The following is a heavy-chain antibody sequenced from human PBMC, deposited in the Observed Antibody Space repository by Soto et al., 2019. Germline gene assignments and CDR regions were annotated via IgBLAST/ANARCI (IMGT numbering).Heavy chain of an antibody. J-gene: IGHJ5*02. V-gene: IGHV3-9*01. CDR2: ISWNSGSI. Sequence: EVQLVESGGGLVQPGRSLRLSCAASGFTFDDYATHWVRQAPGKGLEWVSGISWNSGSIGYADSVKGRFTISRDNAKNSLYLQMNSLRAEDTALYYCAKDVGIVVVPAAIDLWGQGTLVTVSS. CDR1: GFTFDDYA. CDR3: AKDVGIVVVPAAIDL. D-gene: IGHD2-2*01.